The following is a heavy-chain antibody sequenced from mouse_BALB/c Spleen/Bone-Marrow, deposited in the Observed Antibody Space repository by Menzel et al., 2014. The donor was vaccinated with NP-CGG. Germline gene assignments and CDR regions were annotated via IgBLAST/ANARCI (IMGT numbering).Heavy chain of an antibody. CDR2: ILPGSGST. D-gene: IGHD1-2*01. Sequence: VQLQQSGAELMKPGASVKISCKATGYTLSSYWIERVKQRPGHGLEWIGEILPGSGSTNYNEKFKGKATFTADTSSTTAYMQLSSLTSEDSTVYYCARRVTTTNYWGQGTTLTVSS. J-gene: IGHJ2*01. V-gene: IGHV1-9*01. CDR1: GYTLSSYW. CDR3: ARRVTTTNY.